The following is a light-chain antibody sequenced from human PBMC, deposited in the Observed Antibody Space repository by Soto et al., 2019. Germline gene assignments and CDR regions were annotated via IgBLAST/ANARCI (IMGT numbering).Light chain of an antibody. Sequence: EIVLTQSPGTLSLSPGERATLSCRASQSVSSSYLAWYQQKPGQAPSLLIYVASSRATGIPDRFSGSGSGTDFTLTISRLEPEDFAVYYCQQNGSSPWTFGQGTKVEIK. V-gene: IGKV3-20*01. J-gene: IGKJ1*01. CDR3: QQNGSSPWT. CDR1: QSVSSSY. CDR2: VAS.